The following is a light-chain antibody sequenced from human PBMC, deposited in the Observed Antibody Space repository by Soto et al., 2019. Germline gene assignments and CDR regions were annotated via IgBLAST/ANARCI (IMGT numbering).Light chain of an antibody. V-gene: IGLV2-14*03. J-gene: IGLJ1*01. CDR2: EVG. CDR3: SSYKTRSTLV. Sequence: QSVLTQPASVFGSPGQSITISCTGTSSDVGGYNFVSWYQQHPGKAPKLMIYEVGSRPSGVSNRFSGSKSGNTASLTISGLQHDEEADYSCSSYKTRSTLVFGTGTKVTV. CDR1: SSDVGGYNF.